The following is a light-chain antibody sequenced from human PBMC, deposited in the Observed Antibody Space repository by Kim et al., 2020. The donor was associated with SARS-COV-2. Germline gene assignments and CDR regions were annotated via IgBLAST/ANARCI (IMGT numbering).Light chain of an antibody. CDR1: QSVRRNY. CDR2: DAS. Sequence: EIVLTQSPGTLSLSPGERATLSCRASQSVRRNYFAWYHQKPGQAPRLLIYDASSRATDIPDRFSGSGSGTDFTLTISRLEPEDFTVYYCQQYGSAPNTFGQGTKLEI. J-gene: IGKJ2*01. CDR3: QQYGSAPNT. V-gene: IGKV3-20*01.